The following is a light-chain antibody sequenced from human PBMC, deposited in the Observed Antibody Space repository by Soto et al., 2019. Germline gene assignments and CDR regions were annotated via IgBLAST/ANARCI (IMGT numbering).Light chain of an antibody. Sequence: IVMTQSPDSLAVSLGERSTINCNSGQSVLYSSDNKNYLAWYQQKPGQPPKLLIYWASTRESGVPDRFSGSGSGTDFTLTISSLQAEDVAVYYCQQYYSTPLTSGGGTKVDIK. V-gene: IGKV4-1*01. CDR1: QSVLYSSDNKNY. CDR3: QQYYSTPLT. CDR2: WAS. J-gene: IGKJ4*01.